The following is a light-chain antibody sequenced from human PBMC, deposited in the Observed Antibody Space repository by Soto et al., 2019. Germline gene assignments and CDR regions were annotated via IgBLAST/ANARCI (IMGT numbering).Light chain of an antibody. CDR3: QHYNTFPYT. Sequence: DTQMTQSPSTLSASVGDRVTITCRASHSINSWLAWYQQKPGKAPNLLIHRASTLQSGVPSRFSGSGSGTEFTLTITSLQPDDCATYYCQHYNTFPYTFGQGTKLEF. CDR2: RAS. CDR1: HSINSW. J-gene: IGKJ2*01. V-gene: IGKV1-5*03.